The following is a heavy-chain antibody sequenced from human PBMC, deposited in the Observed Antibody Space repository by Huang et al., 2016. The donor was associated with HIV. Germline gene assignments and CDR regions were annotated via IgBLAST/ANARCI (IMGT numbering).Heavy chain of an antibody. CDR2: IYYSGST. D-gene: IGHD3-10*01. V-gene: IGHV4-39*01. Sequence: QLQLQESGPGLVKPSETLSLTCTVSGGYISSSNYYWGWIRQPPGKGLEGIGSIYYSGSTNCNPSLESRVTIAVDTSKNQFSLKLSSVTAADTAVYYCARHSSYLSYYYRSGNPRYYFDYWGQGTLVTVSS. J-gene: IGHJ4*02. CDR3: ARHSSYLSYYYRSGNPRYYFDY. CDR1: GGYISSSNYY.